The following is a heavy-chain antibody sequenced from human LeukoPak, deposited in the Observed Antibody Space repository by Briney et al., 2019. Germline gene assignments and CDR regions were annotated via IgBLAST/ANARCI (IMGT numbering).Heavy chain of an antibody. V-gene: IGHV1-69*13. CDR2: IIPIFGTA. CDR3: ARQYYYDSSGCMDV. J-gene: IGHJ6*02. Sequence: SVKVSCKASGGTFSSYAISWVRQAPGQGLEWVGGIIPIFGTANYAQKFQGRVTITADESTSTAYMELSSLRSEDTAVYYCARQYYYDSSGCMDVWGQGTTVTVSS. CDR1: GGTFSSYA. D-gene: IGHD3-22*01.